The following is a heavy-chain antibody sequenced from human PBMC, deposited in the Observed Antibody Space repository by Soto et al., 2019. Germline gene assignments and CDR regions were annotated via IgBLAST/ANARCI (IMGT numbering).Heavy chain of an antibody. J-gene: IGHJ4*02. D-gene: IGHD2-15*01. CDR1: GGSISSGGYS. Sequence: PSETLSLTCAVSGGSISSGGYSWSWIRQPPGKGLEWIGYIYHSGSTYYNPSLKSRVTISVDRSKNQFSLKLSSVTAAGTAVYYCARGTATPTYYFDYWGQGTLVTVSS. CDR2: IYHSGST. CDR3: ARGTATPTYYFDY. V-gene: IGHV4-30-2*01.